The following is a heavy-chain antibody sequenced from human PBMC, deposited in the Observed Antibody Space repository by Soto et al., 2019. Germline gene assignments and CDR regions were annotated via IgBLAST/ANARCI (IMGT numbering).Heavy chain of an antibody. J-gene: IGHJ5*02. CDR2: IIPIFGTA. Sequence: SVKVSCKASGGTFSSYAISWVRQAPGQGLEWMGGIIPIFGTANYAQKFQGRVTITADKSTSTAYMELSSLRSEDTAVYYCARVGGDGYKIPLSWFDPWGQGSLVTVSS. CDR1: GGTFSSYA. CDR3: ARVGGDGYKIPLSWFDP. D-gene: IGHD2-21*01. V-gene: IGHV1-69*06.